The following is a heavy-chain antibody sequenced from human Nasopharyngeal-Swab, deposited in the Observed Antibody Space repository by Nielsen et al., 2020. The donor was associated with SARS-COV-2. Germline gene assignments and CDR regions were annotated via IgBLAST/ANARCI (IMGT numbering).Heavy chain of an antibody. D-gene: IGHD2-15*01. V-gene: IGHV3-21*01. CDR2: ISSSSSDI. CDR3: ARGYCSSGSCYAKHYGMDV. CDR1: GFRDYS. J-gene: IGHJ6*02. Sequence: GGSLTLSCVDSGFRDYSMNWVRQAPAQGLAWVSSISSSSSDIYYADSVKGRFTISRDSAKNSLYLQMNNLRAEDTAVYYCARGYCSSGSCYAKHYGMDVWGQGTTVTVSS.